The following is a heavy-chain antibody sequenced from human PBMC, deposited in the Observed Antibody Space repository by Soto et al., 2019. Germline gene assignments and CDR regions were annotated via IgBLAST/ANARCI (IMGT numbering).Heavy chain of an antibody. CDR2: IIPIFGTA. Sequence: QVQLLQSGAEVKKPGSSVKVSCKASGGTFSSYAISWVRQPPGQGLEWMAGIIPIFGTANYAQKFQGRVTITAYESTSTAYMELSSLRSEDTAVYYCAIERVVLVTALGYYYYGMYVSGQGTTVTVSS. CDR3: AIERVVLVTALGYYYYGMYV. CDR1: GGTFSSYA. D-gene: IGHD2-21*02. J-gene: IGHJ6*02. V-gene: IGHV1-69*01.